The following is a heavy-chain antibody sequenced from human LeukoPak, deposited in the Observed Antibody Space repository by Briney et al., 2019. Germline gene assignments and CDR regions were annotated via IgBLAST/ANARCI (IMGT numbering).Heavy chain of an antibody. D-gene: IGHD6-13*01. Sequence: ASVKVSCKASGYTFTSYAMHWVRQAPGQGLEWMGWINAGNGNTKYSQKFQGRVTITRDTSASTAYMELSSLRSEDTAVYYCARELMGSSWYQGWGQGTLVTVSS. CDR2: INAGNGNT. CDR1: GYTFTSYA. V-gene: IGHV1-3*01. J-gene: IGHJ4*02. CDR3: ARELMGSSWYQG.